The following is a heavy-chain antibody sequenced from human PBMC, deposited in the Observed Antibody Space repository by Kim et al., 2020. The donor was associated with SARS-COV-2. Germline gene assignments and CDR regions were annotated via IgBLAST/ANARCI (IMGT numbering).Heavy chain of an antibody. V-gene: IGHV3-48*03. CDR2: ISSSGSTI. CDR1: GFTFSGYE. CDR3: ARTSPRGLIIMIRGLIIPPFDY. J-gene: IGHJ4*02. Sequence: GGSLRLSCAASGFTFSGYEMNWVRQAPGKGLEWVSYISSSGSTIYYADSVKGRFTISRDNAKNSLYLQMNSLRAEDTAVYYCARTSPRGLIIMIRGLIIPPFDYWGQGALVTVSS. D-gene: IGHD3-10*01.